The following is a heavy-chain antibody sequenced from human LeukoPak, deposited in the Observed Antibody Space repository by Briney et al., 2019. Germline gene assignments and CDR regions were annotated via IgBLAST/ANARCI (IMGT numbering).Heavy chain of an antibody. CDR1: GFTFDDYA. CDR3: AKDHSYYYDSSEYFDS. V-gene: IGHV3-9*01. J-gene: IGHJ4*02. CDR2: ISWNSGSI. Sequence: SLRLSCAASGFTFDDYAMHWVRQAPGKGLEWVSGISWNSGSIGYADSVKGRFTISRDNAKNSLYLQMNSLRAEDTALYYCAKDHSYYYDSSEYFDSWGQGTLVTVSS. D-gene: IGHD3-22*01.